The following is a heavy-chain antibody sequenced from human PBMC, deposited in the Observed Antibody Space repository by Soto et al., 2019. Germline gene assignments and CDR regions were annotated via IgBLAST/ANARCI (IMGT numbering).Heavy chain of an antibody. CDR2: IYADGST. CDR3: ASLIAAAAAFDI. V-gene: IGHV3-53*02. J-gene: IGHJ3*02. Sequence: VQLVETGGSLIQPGGSLRLSCAASGFTVSSNYMNWVRQAPGKGLEWVSLIYADGSTYYADSVKGRFTISRDNSKNTVYLQMNSLRAEDTAVYFCASLIAAAAAFDIWGRGTMVTVSS. D-gene: IGHD6-13*01. CDR1: GFTVSSNY.